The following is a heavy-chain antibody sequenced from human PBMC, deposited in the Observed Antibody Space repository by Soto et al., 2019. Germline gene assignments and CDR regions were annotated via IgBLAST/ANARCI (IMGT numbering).Heavy chain of an antibody. J-gene: IGHJ3*02. Sequence: GGSLRLSCAAPGFTFSSYSMNWVRQAPGKGLEWVSYISSSSSTIYYADSVKGRFTISRDNAKNSLYLQMNSLRAEDTAVYYCARDQNAGYYDFWSGYSASAPDAFDIWGQGTMVTVSS. CDR3: ARDQNAGYYDFWSGYSASAPDAFDI. CDR1: GFTFSSYS. CDR2: ISSSSSTI. D-gene: IGHD3-3*01. V-gene: IGHV3-48*01.